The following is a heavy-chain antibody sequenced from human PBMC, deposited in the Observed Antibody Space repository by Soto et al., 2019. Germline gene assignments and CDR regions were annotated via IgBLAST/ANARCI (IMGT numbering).Heavy chain of an antibody. D-gene: IGHD6-6*01. V-gene: IGHV4-30-4*01. J-gene: IGHJ4*02. Sequence: SETLSLTCTVSGGSISSGDYYWSWIRQPPGKGLEWIGYIYYSGSTYYNPSLKSRVTISVDTSKNQFSLKLSSVTAADTAVYYCARVPTIAARPSQFDYWGQGTLVTV. CDR3: ARVPTIAARPSQFDY. CDR2: IYYSGST. CDR1: GGSISSGDYY.